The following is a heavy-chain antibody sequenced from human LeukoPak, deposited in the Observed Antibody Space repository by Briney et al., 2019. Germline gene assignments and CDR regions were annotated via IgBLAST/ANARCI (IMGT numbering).Heavy chain of an antibody. CDR1: GGSISSYY. V-gene: IGHV4-59*08. CDR2: IYYSGST. J-gene: IGHJ3*02. D-gene: IGHD3-9*01. Sequence: SETLSLTCTVSGGSISSYYWSWIRQPPGKGLEWIGYIYYSGSTNYNPSLKSRVTISVDTSKNQFSLKLSSVTAADTAVYYCARGGAAWYYDILTAQGAFDIWGQGTMVTVSS. CDR3: ARGGAAWYYDILTAQGAFDI.